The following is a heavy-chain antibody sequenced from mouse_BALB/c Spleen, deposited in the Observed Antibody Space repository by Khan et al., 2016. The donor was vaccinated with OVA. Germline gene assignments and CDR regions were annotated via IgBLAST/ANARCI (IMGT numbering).Heavy chain of an antibody. CDR3: ARPYYGSAWFAY. CDR2: MWAGGST. D-gene: IGHD1-1*01. CDR1: GFSLTSYG. V-gene: IGHV2-9*02. J-gene: IGHJ3*01. Sequence: VELVESGPGLVAPSQSLSIICTVSGFSLTSYGVHWVRQSPGKGLEWLGVMWAGGSTNYNSALMSRLSISIDNSKSQVFLKMNSLQTDDTAMYYCARPYYGSAWFAYWGQGTLVTVSA.